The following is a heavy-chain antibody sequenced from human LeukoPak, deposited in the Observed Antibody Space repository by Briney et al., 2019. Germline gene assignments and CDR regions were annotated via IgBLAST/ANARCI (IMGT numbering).Heavy chain of an antibody. CDR1: GFTFSDYH. CDR2: ISGDGNTI. Sequence: GGSLRLSCAASGFTFSDYHMTWIRQAPGKGLEWVSFISGDGNTIYYADSVKGRFTISRDNAKHSVYLQMNSLRAEDTAVYYCARPPSFHYDTTGPDYWGQGTLVTVSS. J-gene: IGHJ4*02. D-gene: IGHD3-22*01. CDR3: ARPPSFHYDTTGPDY. V-gene: IGHV3-11*04.